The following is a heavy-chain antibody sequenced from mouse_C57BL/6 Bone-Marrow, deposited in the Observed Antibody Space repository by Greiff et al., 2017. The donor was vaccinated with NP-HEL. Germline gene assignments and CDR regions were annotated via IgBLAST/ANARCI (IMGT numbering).Heavy chain of an antibody. J-gene: IGHJ4*01. Sequence: VQLQQSGPELVKPGASVKISCKASGYAFSSSWMNWVKQRPGKGLEWIGRIYPGDGDTNYNGKFKGKATLTADKSSSTAYMQLSSLTSEDSAVYFCARGDYYGIYYAMDYWGQGTSVTVSS. CDR2: IYPGDGDT. D-gene: IGHD1-1*01. CDR3: ARGDYYGIYYAMDY. CDR1: GYAFSSSW. V-gene: IGHV1-82*01.